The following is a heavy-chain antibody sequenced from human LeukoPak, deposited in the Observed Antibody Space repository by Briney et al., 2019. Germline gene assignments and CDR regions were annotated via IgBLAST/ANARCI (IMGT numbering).Heavy chain of an antibody. CDR1: RFTFSSYA. Sequence: PGGSLRLSCEASRFTFSSYAMSWVRQAPGKGLEWVSGLSDSGGATYYTDSVKGRFTISRDNSENILYLQMNSLRAEDTALYYCAKGVMSDFWSGFYQNYMDVWGKGTTVTVSS. CDR2: LSDSGGAT. D-gene: IGHD3-3*01. CDR3: AKGVMSDFWSGFYQNYMDV. J-gene: IGHJ6*03. V-gene: IGHV3-23*01.